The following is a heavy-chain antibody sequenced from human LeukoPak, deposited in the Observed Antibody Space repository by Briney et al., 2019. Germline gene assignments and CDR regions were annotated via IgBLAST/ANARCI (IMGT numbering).Heavy chain of an antibody. CDR2: INPNSGGT. J-gene: IGHJ4*02. CDR3: ARGGAVLRYFDWLFDY. V-gene: IGHV1-2*02. D-gene: IGHD3-9*01. Sequence: ASVKVSCKASGYTFTGYYMHWVRQAPGQGLEWMGWINPNSGGTNYAQKFQGRVTMTRDTSISTAYMELSRLRSDDTAVYYCARGGAVLRYFDWLFDYWGQGTLVTVSS. CDR1: GYTFTGYY.